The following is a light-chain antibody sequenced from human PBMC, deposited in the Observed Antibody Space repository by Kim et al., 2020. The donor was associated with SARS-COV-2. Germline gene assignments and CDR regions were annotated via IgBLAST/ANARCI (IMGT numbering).Light chain of an antibody. Sequence: SVCAGQTARINGSGDKLGDKDAGWYQKKPGQSPVQVIYQDSKRPTGTPERFSGSNTGNTATLTISGTQAMYEADYYCQAWDRRTGVFGTGTKVTDL. CDR3: QAWDRRTGV. CDR1: KLGDKD. J-gene: IGLJ1*01. V-gene: IGLV3-1*01. CDR2: QDS.